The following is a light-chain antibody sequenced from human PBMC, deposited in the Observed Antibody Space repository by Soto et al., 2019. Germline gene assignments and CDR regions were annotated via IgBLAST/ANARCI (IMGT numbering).Light chain of an antibody. CDR1: QSISSSY. CDR3: KQYYSSPWT. J-gene: IGKJ1*01. CDR2: GAS. V-gene: IGKV3-20*01. Sequence: EIVLTQSPGTLSLSPGERATLSCRASQSISSSYLAWYQQKPGQAPRLLIYGASSRATGTQDRFSGSGSGTDFTLTIRRLEPEDFAVYYCKQYYSSPWTFGLGTKVDIK.